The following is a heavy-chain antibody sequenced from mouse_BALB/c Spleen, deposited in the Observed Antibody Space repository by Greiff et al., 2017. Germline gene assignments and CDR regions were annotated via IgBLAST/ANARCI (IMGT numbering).Heavy chain of an antibody. CDR2: IYPGDGDT. Sequence: GGELARPGASVKLSCKASGYTFTSYWMQWVKQRPGQGLEWIGAIYPGDGDTRYTQKFKGKATLTADKSSSTAYMQLSSLASEDSAVYYCAREYGNYDAMDYWGQGTSVTVSS. J-gene: IGHJ4*01. CDR1: GYTFTSYW. D-gene: IGHD2-10*02. CDR3: AREYGNYDAMDY. V-gene: IGHV1-87*01.